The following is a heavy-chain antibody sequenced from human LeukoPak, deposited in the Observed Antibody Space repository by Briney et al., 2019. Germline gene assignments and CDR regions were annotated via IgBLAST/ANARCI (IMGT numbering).Heavy chain of an antibody. V-gene: IGHV3-23*01. D-gene: IGHD3-10*01. CDR1: GFAFSSYA. Sequence: GGSLRLSCAASGFAFSSYAMIWVRQAPGEGLEGVSSISGGGSNTYYADSVKGRFTISRDQSKNTLYVQMNSLRAEDTAIYYCAKSAGDYYYYYMDVWGKGTTVTVSS. CDR3: AKSAGDYYYYYMDV. CDR2: ISGGGSNT. J-gene: IGHJ6*03.